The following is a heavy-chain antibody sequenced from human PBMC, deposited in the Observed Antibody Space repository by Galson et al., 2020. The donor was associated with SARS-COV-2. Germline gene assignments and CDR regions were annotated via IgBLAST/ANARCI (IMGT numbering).Heavy chain of an antibody. CDR1: GGSIRRNY. CDR3: ARGGSYVRTWFNA. Sequence: ASETLSLTCTVSGGSIRRNYWSWIRQSPGKRLEWIGYIYFSESTRYNPSLMSRVTISGDTSKNQFSLNLNFVSAADTAFYYCARGGSYVRTWFNAWGQGTLVTVST. D-gene: IGHD3-16*01. CDR2: IYFSEST. V-gene: IGHV4-59*01. J-gene: IGHJ5*02.